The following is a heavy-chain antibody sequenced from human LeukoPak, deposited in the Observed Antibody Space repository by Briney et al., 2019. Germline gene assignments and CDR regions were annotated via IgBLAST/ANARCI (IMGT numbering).Heavy chain of an antibody. V-gene: IGHV3-30*03. Sequence: GGSLRLSCAASGFTFSSYGMHWVRQAPGKGLEWVAVISYDGSNKYYADSVKGRFTISRDNSKNTLYLQMNSLRAEDTAVYYCARGTVVAATPGFDYWGQGTLVTVSS. D-gene: IGHD2-15*01. CDR1: GFTFSSYG. J-gene: IGHJ4*02. CDR3: ARGTVVAATPGFDY. CDR2: ISYDGSNK.